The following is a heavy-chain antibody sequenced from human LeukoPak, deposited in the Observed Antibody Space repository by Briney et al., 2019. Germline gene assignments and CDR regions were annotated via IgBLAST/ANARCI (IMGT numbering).Heavy chain of an antibody. CDR2: INPSGGST. Sequence: AASVKVSCKASGYTFTRYYMNWVRQAPGQGLEWMGIINPSGGSTNYAQKFQGRVTMTRDTSTSTIYMEVSSLRSEVTAVYYCATSFRAVNWFDPWGQGTLVTVSS. CDR1: GYTFTRYY. CDR3: ATSFRAVNWFDP. V-gene: IGHV1-46*01. J-gene: IGHJ5*02. D-gene: IGHD3-10*01.